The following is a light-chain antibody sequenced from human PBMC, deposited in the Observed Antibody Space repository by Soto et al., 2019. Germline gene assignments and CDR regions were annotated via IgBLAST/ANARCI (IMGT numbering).Light chain of an antibody. J-gene: IGLJ1*01. V-gene: IGLV2-14*03. CDR2: DVS. CDR3: RAYTTSIALYV. Sequence: QSALTQPASVSGSPGQSITISCTETSSDVGDYKYVSWYQQHPGTAPKLIIYDVSNRPSGVSNRFSGSKSGSTASLTISGLQAEDEADYYCRAYTTSIALYVFGAGTKVTVL. CDR1: SSDVGDYKY.